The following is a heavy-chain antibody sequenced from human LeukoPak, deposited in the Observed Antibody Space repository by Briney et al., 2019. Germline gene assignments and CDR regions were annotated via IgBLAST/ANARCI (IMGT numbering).Heavy chain of an antibody. CDR3: ARDRELGY. D-gene: IGHD3-10*01. CDR1: GGSISSSY. V-gene: IGHV4-59*01. J-gene: IGHJ4*02. CDR2: IYYSGGT. Sequence: PSETLSLTCTVSGGSISSSYWSWIRQPPGKGLEWIGYIYYSGGTNYNPSLKSRVTISVDTSKNQFSLKLTSVTAADTAVYYCARDRELGYWGQGTLVTVSS.